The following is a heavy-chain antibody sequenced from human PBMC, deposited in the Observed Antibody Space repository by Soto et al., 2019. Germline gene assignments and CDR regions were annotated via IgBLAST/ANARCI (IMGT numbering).Heavy chain of an antibody. CDR3: AKHCYASGSCLLGMDV. J-gene: IGHJ6*02. V-gene: IGHV3-23*01. Sequence: EVQLLESGGGLVQPGGSLRLSCAASGFTFSSYGMSWVRQAPGKGLEWVSRISGNGDRISYADSVKGRFTISRDSSKNTLLLQINGLRVEDTALYFCAKHCYASGSCLLGMDVWGQGTTVTFSS. CDR1: GFTFSSYG. CDR2: ISGNGDRI. D-gene: IGHD3-10*01.